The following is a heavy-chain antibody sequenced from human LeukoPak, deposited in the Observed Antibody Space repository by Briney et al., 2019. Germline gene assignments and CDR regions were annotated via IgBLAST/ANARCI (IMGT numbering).Heavy chain of an antibody. CDR1: GGSISSYY. CDR2: IYYSGST. V-gene: IGHV4-59*01. D-gene: IGHD1-26*01. Sequence: SETLSLTCTVSGGSISSYYWSWIRQPPGKGLEWIGYIYYSGSTNYNPSLKSRVTISVDTSKNQFSLKLSSVTAADTAIYYCARMGLVGATDYWGQGTLVTVSS. CDR3: ARMGLVGATDY. J-gene: IGHJ4*02.